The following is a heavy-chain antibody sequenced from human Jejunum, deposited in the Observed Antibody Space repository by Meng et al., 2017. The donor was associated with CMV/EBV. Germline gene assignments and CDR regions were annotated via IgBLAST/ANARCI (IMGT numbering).Heavy chain of an antibody. CDR3: AGGLGGTIDY. Sequence: CKASGSTFSNSATSWVRQAPGQGLEWMGNIIPVFDKTNYAQKFQGRVTITADRSTNTVYMELSSLRSDDTAIYYCAGGLGGTIDYWGQGTRVTVSS. CDR2: IIPVFDKT. J-gene: IGHJ4*02. V-gene: IGHV1-69*04. CDR1: GSTFSNSA. D-gene: IGHD1-26*01.